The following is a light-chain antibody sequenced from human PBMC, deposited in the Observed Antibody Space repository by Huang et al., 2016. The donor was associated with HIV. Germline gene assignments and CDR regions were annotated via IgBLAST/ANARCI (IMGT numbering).Light chain of an antibody. CDR2: GAS. V-gene: IGKV3-20*01. J-gene: IGKJ2*01. CDR1: QSVSSSY. CDR3: QQYGSSPNT. Sequence: EIVLTQSPGTLSLSPGERATLSCRASQSVSSSYLAWYQQKPGQAPRLLIYGASSRATGIPERFSGSGSGTDFTLTVSRLEPEDFAVYYCQQYGSSPNTFGQGTNLEIK.